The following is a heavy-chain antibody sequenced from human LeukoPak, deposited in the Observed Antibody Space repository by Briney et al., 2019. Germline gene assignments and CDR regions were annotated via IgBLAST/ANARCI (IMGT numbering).Heavy chain of an antibody. J-gene: IGHJ4*02. D-gene: IGHD2-21*02. CDR3: ARTYGGDGGQRFDY. V-gene: IGHV3-21*01. CDR1: GFTFSSYG. CDR2: IGSSSDYI. Sequence: GGSLRLSCAASGFTFSSYGMNWVRQAPGKGLEWVSSIGSSSDYIYYADSVKDRFTISRDNAKNSLYLQVNSLRAEDTAIYYCARTYGGDGGQRFDYWGQGTLVTVSS.